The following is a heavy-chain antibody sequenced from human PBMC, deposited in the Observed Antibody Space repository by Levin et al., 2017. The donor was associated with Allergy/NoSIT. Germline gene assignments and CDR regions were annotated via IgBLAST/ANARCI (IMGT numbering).Heavy chain of an antibody. D-gene: IGHD4-17*01. CDR3: AKGAGDYIVDWFDP. CDR1: GFSFSNFA. J-gene: IGHJ5*02. Sequence: TGGSLRLSCAASGFSFSNFAMMWVRQAPGKGLEWVSSISGRGAGTYYADSVKGRFTISRDNSKNTLHLQMNSLRAEDTAVYYCAKGAGDYIVDWFDPWGQGTLVIVSS. CDR2: ISGRGAGT. V-gene: IGHV3-23*01.